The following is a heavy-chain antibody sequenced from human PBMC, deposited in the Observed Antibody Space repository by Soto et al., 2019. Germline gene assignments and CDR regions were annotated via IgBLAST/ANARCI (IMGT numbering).Heavy chain of an antibody. CDR3: AKKGSVAGPSYYFDF. D-gene: IGHD6-19*01. V-gene: IGHV3-23*01. CDR1: GFTFSTYA. Sequence: GGSLRLSCAASGFTFSTYAMSWVRQAPGKGLEWVSAISGSGGSTYYADSVKGRFTISRDNSKNTLYLQMNSLRAEDTAVYYCAKKGSVAGPSYYFDFWGQGSLVTVSS. CDR2: ISGSGGST. J-gene: IGHJ4*02.